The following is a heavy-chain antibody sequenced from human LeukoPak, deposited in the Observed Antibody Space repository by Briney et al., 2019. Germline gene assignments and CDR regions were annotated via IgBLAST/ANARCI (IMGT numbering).Heavy chain of an antibody. V-gene: IGHV1-2*04. CDR1: GYTCTSYG. D-gene: IGHD4-17*01. CDR3: ARGGTVTHDAFDI. J-gene: IGHJ3*02. CDR2: SNPNSGGP. Sequence: GASVKVSCKASGYTCTSYGISWVRQAPGQAPEWMGWSNPNSGGPNYVQRFQGWVTMTRDTSISTAYMELSRLRSDATAVYYCARGGTVTHDAFDIWGQGTMVTVSS.